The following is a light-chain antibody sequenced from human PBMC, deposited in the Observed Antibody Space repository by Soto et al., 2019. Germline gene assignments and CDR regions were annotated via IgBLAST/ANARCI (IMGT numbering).Light chain of an antibody. CDR3: QQYGNWPQT. CDR1: QSVSTN. J-gene: IGKJ1*01. V-gene: IGKV3D-15*01. CDR2: DAS. Sequence: IVMTQSPATLSVSPGERATLSCRASQSVSTNLAWFQQEPGQAPRLLIFDASTRATGVPARFSGSGSGTEFTLTITSLQSEDFAVYYCQQYGNWPQTFGQGTKV.